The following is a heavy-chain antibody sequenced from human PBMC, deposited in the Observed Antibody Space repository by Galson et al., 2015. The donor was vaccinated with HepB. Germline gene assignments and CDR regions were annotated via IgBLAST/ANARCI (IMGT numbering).Heavy chain of an antibody. CDR1: GDSVSSNSVL. J-gene: IGHJ4*02. CDR2: TYYRSKWNN. Sequence: CAISGDSVSSNSVLWNWIRQSPSRGLEWLGRTYYRSKWNNDYAVSVRSRITINPDTSKNQFSLHLNSVTPEDTAVYYCARGGYGYDYWGQGTLVTVSS. V-gene: IGHV6-1*01. CDR3: ARGGYGYDY. D-gene: IGHD6-19*01.